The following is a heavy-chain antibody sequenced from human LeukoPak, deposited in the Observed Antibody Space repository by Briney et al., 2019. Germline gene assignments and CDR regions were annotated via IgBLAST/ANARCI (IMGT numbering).Heavy chain of an antibody. D-gene: IGHD1-20*01. CDR3: ATNPMTGYHLGDHFYFYMAV. CDR2: LSPVFGPI. J-gene: IGHJ6*03. V-gene: IGHV1-69*05. CDR1: GVTFSSYA. Sequence: VASVKVSCKASGVTFSSYAISWVRQAPGQGLEWIGGLSPVFGPINSAQKFQDRVTLTKDDSTTTAYMELRSLRSEDTAVYYCATNPMTGYHLGDHFYFYMAVWGKGTTVTVS.